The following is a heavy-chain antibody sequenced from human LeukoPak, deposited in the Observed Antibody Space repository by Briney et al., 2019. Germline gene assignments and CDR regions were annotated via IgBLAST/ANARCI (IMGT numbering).Heavy chain of an antibody. Sequence: GGSLRLSCAASGFTFRDAWMTWVRQAPGKGLEWVSYISSSSTIYYADSVKGRFTISRDNAKNSLYLQMNSLRAEDTAVYYCARSYSGSFDYWGQGTLVTVSS. V-gene: IGHV3-69-1*01. D-gene: IGHD1-26*01. CDR3: ARSYSGSFDY. CDR1: GFTFRDAW. CDR2: ISSSSTI. J-gene: IGHJ4*02.